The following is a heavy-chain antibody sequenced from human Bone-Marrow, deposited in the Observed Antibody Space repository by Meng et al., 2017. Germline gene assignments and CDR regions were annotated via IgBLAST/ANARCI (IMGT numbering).Heavy chain of an antibody. CDR2: IYHDGST. CDR3: ARVGQLRYFDWLRGYWYFDL. D-gene: IGHD3-9*01. V-gene: IGHV4-4*02. CDR1: GASISSSHW. J-gene: IGHJ2*01. Sequence: KLQGSGPGLGKPSGTPSLTWVVAGASISSSHWWGWVRQPPGKGLEWIGEIYHDGSTNYTPSLKSRVTISVDKSKNQFSLKLSSVTAADTAVYYCARVGQLRYFDWLRGYWYFDLWGRGTLVTVSS.